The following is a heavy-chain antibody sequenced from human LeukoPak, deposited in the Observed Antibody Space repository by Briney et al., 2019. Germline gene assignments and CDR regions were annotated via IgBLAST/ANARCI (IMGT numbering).Heavy chain of an antibody. V-gene: IGHV1-18*01. CDR1: GYTFTSYG. J-gene: IGHJ3*02. D-gene: IGHD3-22*01. Sequence: ASVKVSCKASGYTFTSYGISWGQEAPGQGLEWMGWISAYNGNTNYAQKLQGRVTMTTDTSTSTAYMELRSLRSDDTAVYYCARAPPEVIVVVYAFDIWGQGTMVTVSS. CDR2: ISAYNGNT. CDR3: ARAPPEVIVVVYAFDI.